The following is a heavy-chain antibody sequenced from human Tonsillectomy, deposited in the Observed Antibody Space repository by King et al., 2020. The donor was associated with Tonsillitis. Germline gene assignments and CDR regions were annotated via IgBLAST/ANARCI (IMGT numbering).Heavy chain of an antibody. CDR3: AKPVSSSGWYRGDYFDS. CDR2: ISGYGDST. V-gene: IGHV3-23*04. Sequence: VQLVESGGDLVQPGGSLRLSCAASGFTFSTYAMTWVRQAPGKGLEWVSAISGYGDSTYYADSVKGRFIISRDNSKNTLYLQMNSLRPEDTGVYFCAKPVSSSGWYRGDYFDSWSQGTLVIVSS. D-gene: IGHD6-19*01. CDR1: GFTFSTYA. J-gene: IGHJ4*02.